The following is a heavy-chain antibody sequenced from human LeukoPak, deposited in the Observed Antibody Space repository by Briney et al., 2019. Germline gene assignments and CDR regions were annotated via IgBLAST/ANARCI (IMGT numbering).Heavy chain of an antibody. CDR2: INPSDGST. V-gene: IGHV1-46*01. CDR3: ARLYGAGTTDC. D-gene: IGHD3-10*01. J-gene: IGHJ4*02. CDR1: GYTFTSYY. Sequence: ASVKVSCKASGYTFTSYYMHWVRQAPGQGLEWMGIINPSDGSTIYAQNFQGRVTMTRDTSTSTVYMELSSLRSDDTAVYYCARLYGAGTTDCWGQGTLVTVSS.